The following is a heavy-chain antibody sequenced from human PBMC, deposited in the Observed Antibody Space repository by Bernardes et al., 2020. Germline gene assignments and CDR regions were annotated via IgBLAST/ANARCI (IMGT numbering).Heavy chain of an antibody. J-gene: IGHJ4*02. V-gene: IGHV3-43*01. CDR3: AKDLGGFSGFDY. D-gene: IGHD3-16*01. CDR2: ITRDGGST. CDR1: GFTFDDYT. Sequence: SLRLSCAASGFTFDDYTMHWARQTPGKGLEWVSLITRDGGSTYYADSVKGRFTISRDNSKNSLYLQMDSLRTEDTALYYCAKDLGGFSGFDYWGQGALVTVSS.